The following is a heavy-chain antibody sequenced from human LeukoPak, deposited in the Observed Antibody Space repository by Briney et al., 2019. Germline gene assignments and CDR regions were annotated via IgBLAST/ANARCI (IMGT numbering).Heavy chain of an antibody. CDR1: GFTFSSYA. J-gene: IGHJ3*02. Sequence: GGSLRLSCAASGFTFSSYAMSWVRQAPGKGLGWVSAISGSGGSTYYADSVKGRFTISRDNSKNTLYLQMNSLRAEDTAVYYCAKGVVVIIDAFDIWGQGTMVTVSS. D-gene: IGHD2-15*01. CDR3: AKGVVVIIDAFDI. CDR2: ISGSGGST. V-gene: IGHV3-23*01.